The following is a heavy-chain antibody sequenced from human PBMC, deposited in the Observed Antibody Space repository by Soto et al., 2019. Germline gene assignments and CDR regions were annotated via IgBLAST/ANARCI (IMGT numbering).Heavy chain of an antibody. CDR2: IYWDDDK. J-gene: IGHJ6*02. CDR1: GFSLSTSGGG. V-gene: IGHV2-5*02. CDR3: AHSGFHHDFWSAYYYAMDV. D-gene: IGHD3-3*01. Sequence: QITLKESGPALVKPTQTLTLTCSFSGFSLSTSGGGVGWIRQPPGKALEWLAVIYWDDDKRYSPSLKTRLTITKDSXXNXVXXTMTNMDSVDTATYYCAHSGFHHDFWSAYYYAMDVWGQGTTVTVSS.